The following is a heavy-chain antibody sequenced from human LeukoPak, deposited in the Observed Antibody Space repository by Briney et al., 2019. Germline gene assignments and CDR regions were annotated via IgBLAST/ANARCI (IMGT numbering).Heavy chain of an antibody. Sequence: GGSLRLSCAASGFTFSNHAMHWIRQGPGKGLEWVALISYDGREKDYTASVKGRFTISRDNPRNTLYLQMNTLTVADTAVYYCAGERGVKTFNTWGQGTVVTVS. CDR2: ISYDGREK. V-gene: IGHV3-30*04. CDR1: GFTFSNHA. J-gene: IGHJ3*02. CDR3: AGERGVKTFNT. D-gene: IGHD3-10*01.